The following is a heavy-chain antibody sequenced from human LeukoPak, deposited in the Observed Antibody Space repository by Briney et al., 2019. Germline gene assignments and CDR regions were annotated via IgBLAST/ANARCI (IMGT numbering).Heavy chain of an antibody. D-gene: IGHD3-3*01. J-gene: IGHJ6*03. CDR2: INPSGGST. CDR1: GYTITTYY. Sequence: ASVKVSCKASGYTITTYYMHWVRQAPGQGLEWMGIINPSGGSTSYAQKFQGRVTMTRDTSTSTVYMELSSLRSEDTAVYYCAMDFWSGNKPVYYMDLWGKGTTVTVS. CDR3: AMDFWSGNKPVYYMDL. V-gene: IGHV1-46*01.